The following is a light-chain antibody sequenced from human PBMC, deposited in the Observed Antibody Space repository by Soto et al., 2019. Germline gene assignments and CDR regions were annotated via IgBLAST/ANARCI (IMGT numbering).Light chain of an antibody. Sequence: DIQMTQSPSTLAGYLGNRVTITCRASQTISSWLAWYQQKPGKAPKLLIYKASTLKSGVPSRFTGSGSGTDFTLTISSLQPEDFETYFCQQSYTNPITFGQGTRLEIK. V-gene: IGKV1-5*03. CDR2: KAS. J-gene: IGKJ5*01. CDR3: QQSYTNPIT. CDR1: QTISSW.